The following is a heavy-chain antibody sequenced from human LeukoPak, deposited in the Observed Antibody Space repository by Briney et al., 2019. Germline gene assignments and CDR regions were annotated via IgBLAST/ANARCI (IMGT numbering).Heavy chain of an antibody. CDR3: ARGLSDSSDY. Sequence: GGALRLSCAASGFTFSSYEMNWVRQAPGKGLEWVSYISSSGSTIYYAGSVKGRFTISRDNAKNSLYLQMNSLRAEDTDVYYCARGLSDSSDYCGQGTLVTLS. CDR1: GFTFSSYE. CDR2: ISSSGSTI. J-gene: IGHJ4*02. V-gene: IGHV3-48*03. D-gene: IGHD2/OR15-2a*01.